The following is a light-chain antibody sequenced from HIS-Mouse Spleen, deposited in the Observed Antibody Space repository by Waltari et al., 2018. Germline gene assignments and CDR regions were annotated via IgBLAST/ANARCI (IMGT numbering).Light chain of an antibody. CDR1: QSISSW. Sequence: DIQMTQSPSTLSASVADRVTIPCRASQSISSWLAWYQQKPGKAPKLLIYKASSLESGVPSRFSGSGSGTEFTLTISSLQPDDFATYYCQQYNSYSTFGQGTKLEIK. J-gene: IGKJ2*01. CDR3: QQYNSYST. CDR2: KAS. V-gene: IGKV1-5*03.